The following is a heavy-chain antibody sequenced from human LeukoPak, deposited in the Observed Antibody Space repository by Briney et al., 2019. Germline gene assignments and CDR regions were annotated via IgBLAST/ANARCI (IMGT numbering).Heavy chain of an antibody. D-gene: IGHD3-16*02. Sequence: GGSLRLSCAASGFTFSDYSMNWVRQAPGKGLEWVSSISSSSSYIYYADLVKGRFTISRDNARNSLYLQMNSLRAEDTAVYYCAREIYDYVWGSYRYTPPGYWGQGTLVTVSS. V-gene: IGHV3-21*01. CDR2: ISSSSSYI. CDR3: AREIYDYVWGSYRYTPPGY. J-gene: IGHJ4*02. CDR1: GFTFSDYS.